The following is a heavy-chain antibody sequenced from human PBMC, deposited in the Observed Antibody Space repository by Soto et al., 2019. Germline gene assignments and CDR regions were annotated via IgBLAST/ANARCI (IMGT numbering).Heavy chain of an antibody. D-gene: IGHD1-1*01. CDR1: GFTFDDYA. J-gene: IGHJ4*02. CDR2: ISWNSGSI. CDR3: AKDIWTTWSWALDY. V-gene: IGHV3-9*01. Sequence: EVQLVESGGGLVQPGRSLRLSCAASGFTFDDYAMHWVRQAPGKGLERVSGISWNSGSIGYADSVKGRFTTSRDNAKNSLYLQMNSLRAEDKAVYYCAKDIWTTWSWALDYWGQRTLVTVSS.